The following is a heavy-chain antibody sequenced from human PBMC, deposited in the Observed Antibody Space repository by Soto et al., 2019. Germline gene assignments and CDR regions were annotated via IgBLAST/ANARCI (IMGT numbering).Heavy chain of an antibody. CDR1: GFTFRSYV. CDR2: ISYDGSNK. Sequence: WGSLRLSCAASGFTFRSYVRHWVRQAPGKGLEWVAFISYDGSNKYNADSVKGRFTISRDNSKNTLNLQMNSLRTEDTAVYYCAKDLTYYGDYGFDSWGQGTLVTVS. J-gene: IGHJ4*02. D-gene: IGHD4-17*01. CDR3: AKDLTYYGDYGFDS. V-gene: IGHV3-30*18.